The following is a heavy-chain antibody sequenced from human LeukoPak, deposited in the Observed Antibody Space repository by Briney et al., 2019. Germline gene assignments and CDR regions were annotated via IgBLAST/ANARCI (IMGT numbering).Heavy chain of an antibody. CDR2: INPNSGGT. V-gene: IGHV1-2*02. J-gene: IGHJ4*02. CDR3: AREYSSSWSRSGQSN. D-gene: IGHD6-13*01. Sequence: ASVKVSCKASGYTFTCYYMHWVRQAPGQGLEWMGWINPNSGGTNYAQKFQGRVTMTRDASISTAYMELSRLRSDDTAVYYCAREYSSSWSRSGQSNWGQGTLVTVSS. CDR1: GYTFTCYY.